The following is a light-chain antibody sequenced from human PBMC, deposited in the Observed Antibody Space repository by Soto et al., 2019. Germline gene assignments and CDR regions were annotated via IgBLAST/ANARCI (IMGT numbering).Light chain of an antibody. CDR1: SSDIGSYNR. CDR3: SSYTSSITVV. V-gene: IGLV2-18*02. Sequence: QSARTQPPSASRSPGQSVTISCTGTSSDIGSYNRVSWYQQPPGAAPKLMIYEVSNRPSGVPDRFSGSKSGNTASLTISGLQADDESDYYCSSYTSSITVVFGGGTKLTLL. J-gene: IGLJ2*01. CDR2: EVS.